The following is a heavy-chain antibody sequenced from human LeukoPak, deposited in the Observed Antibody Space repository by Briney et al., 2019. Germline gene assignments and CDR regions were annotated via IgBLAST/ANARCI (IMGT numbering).Heavy chain of an antibody. Sequence: SETLSLTCSVSGGSISGNYWSWIRQPPGKGLEWIGYIHYSGSTDYNPSLKSRLTMSVDTSKNQFSLKLSSVTAADTAVYYCARDLDYYGSGSYEYWGQGTLVTVSS. J-gene: IGHJ4*02. CDR3: ARDLDYYGSGSYEY. D-gene: IGHD3-10*01. CDR1: GGSISGNY. V-gene: IGHV4-59*12. CDR2: IHYSGST.